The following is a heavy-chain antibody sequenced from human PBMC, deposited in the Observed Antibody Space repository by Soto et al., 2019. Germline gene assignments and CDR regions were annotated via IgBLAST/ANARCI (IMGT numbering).Heavy chain of an antibody. CDR2: INPNDGTT. Sequence: QVHLMQSGSEVKKPGASVTVSCKSSGYSFTDYHIHWVRQAPGQGLEWVGIINPNDGTTLYAQKWQGRVAVTRASATSTVYLELSGLNSDDTALYYCAKEGVSTDQYIVSHFDSWGQGTLVTVSS. D-gene: IGHD1-1*01. J-gene: IGHJ4*02. V-gene: IGHV1-46*04. CDR1: GYSFTDYH. CDR3: AKEGVSTDQYIVSHFDS.